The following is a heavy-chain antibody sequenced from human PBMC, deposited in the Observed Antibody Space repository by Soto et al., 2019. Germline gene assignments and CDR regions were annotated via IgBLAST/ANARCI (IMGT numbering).Heavy chain of an antibody. V-gene: IGHV3-7*01. CDR2: IKQDGSEK. J-gene: IGHJ6*03. Sequence: EVQLVESGGGLVQPGGSLRLSCAASGFTFSSYWMSWVRQAPGKGLEWVANIKQDGSEKYYVDSVKGRFTISRDNAKNSLYLQMNSLRAEDTAVYYCARDPISYSGYDYYYYMDVWGKGTTVTVSS. CDR1: GFTFSSYW. D-gene: IGHD5-12*01. CDR3: ARDPISYSGYDYYYYMDV.